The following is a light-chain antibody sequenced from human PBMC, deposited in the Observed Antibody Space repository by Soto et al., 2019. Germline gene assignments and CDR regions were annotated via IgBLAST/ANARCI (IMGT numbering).Light chain of an antibody. J-gene: IGKJ2*01. Sequence: EIVLTQSPATLSLSPGERATLSCRASQRVSSSLAWYQQKPGQAPRLLIYDASNRATGIPARFSGSGSGTDFTLTIISLEPEDFAVYYCQQRSNWLYTFGQGTKLEIK. CDR2: DAS. V-gene: IGKV3-11*01. CDR3: QQRSNWLYT. CDR1: QRVSSS.